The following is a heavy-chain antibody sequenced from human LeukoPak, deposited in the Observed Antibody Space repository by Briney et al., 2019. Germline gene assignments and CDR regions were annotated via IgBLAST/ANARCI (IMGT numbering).Heavy chain of an antibody. Sequence: GESLKISCKGSGYSFTSYWIGWVRQMPGKGLEWMGIIYPGGSDTRYSPSFQGQVTISADKSISTAYLQWSSLKASDTAMYYCARPGYSSSWYVAFDIWGQGTMVTVSS. CDR2: IYPGGSDT. D-gene: IGHD6-13*01. CDR1: GYSFTSYW. J-gene: IGHJ3*02. CDR3: ARPGYSSSWYVAFDI. V-gene: IGHV5-51*01.